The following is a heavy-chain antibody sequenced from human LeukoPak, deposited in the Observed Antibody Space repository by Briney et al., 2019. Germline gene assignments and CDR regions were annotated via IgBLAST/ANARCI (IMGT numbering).Heavy chain of an antibody. CDR2: INSDGSST. CDR1: GFSFSNYW. D-gene: IGHD2-15*01. CDR3: ARVTGIVVVVVAAMAVDH. Sequence: GGSLRLSCAASGFSFSNYWMHWVRQAPGKGLVWVSRINSDGSSTTYADSVKGRFTISRDNAKNTLYLQMNSLRAEDTAVYYCARVTGIVVVVVAAMAVDHWGQGTLVTVSS. J-gene: IGHJ4*02. V-gene: IGHV3-74*01.